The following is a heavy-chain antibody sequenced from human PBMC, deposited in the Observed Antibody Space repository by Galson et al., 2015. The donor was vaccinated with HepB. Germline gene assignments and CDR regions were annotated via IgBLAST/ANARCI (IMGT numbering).Heavy chain of an antibody. J-gene: IGHJ5*02. D-gene: IGHD2-2*01. CDR3: AGELGYCSSTSCPRARDWFDP. CDR2: IYYSGST. V-gene: IGHV4-30-4*01. CDR1: GGSISSGDYY. Sequence: TLSLTCTVSGGSISSGDYYWSRIRQPPGKGLEWIGYIYYSGSTYYNPSLKSRVTISVDTSKNQFSLKLSSVTAADTAVYYCAGELGYCSSTSCPRARDWFDPWGQGTLVTVSS.